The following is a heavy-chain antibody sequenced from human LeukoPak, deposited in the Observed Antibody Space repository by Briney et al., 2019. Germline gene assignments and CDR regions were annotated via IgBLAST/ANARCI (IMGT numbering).Heavy chain of an antibody. CDR2: IYYSGST. CDR1: GGSFSGYY. V-gene: IGHV4-59*08. J-gene: IGHJ3*02. CDR3: ARWGGYYYGSGSYYAFDI. D-gene: IGHD3-10*01. Sequence: PSETLSLTCAVYGGSFSGYYWSWISQPPGKGLEWIGYIYYSGSTNYNPSHKGPESKSVDTPTAQFSLKLSSVTATDTAVYYWARWGGYYYGSGSYYAFDIWGQGTMVTVSS.